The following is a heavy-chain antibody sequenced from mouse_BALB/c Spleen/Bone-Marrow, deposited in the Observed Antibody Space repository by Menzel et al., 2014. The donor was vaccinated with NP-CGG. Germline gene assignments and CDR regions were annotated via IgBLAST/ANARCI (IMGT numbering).Heavy chain of an antibody. CDR1: GFNIKDTY. CDR2: IDPANGNT. J-gene: IGHJ3*01. Sequence: VQLKDSGAELVKPGASVKLSRTASGFNIKDTYMHWVKQRPEQGLEWIGRIDPANGNTKYDPKFQGKATITADTSSNTAYLQLSSLTSEDTAVYYCAMYYYGSSLFAYGGQGTLVTVSA. V-gene: IGHV14-3*02. D-gene: IGHD1-1*01. CDR3: AMYYYGSSLFAY.